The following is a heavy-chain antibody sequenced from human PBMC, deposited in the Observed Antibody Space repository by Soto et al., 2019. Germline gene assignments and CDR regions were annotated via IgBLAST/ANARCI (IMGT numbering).Heavy chain of an antibody. J-gene: IGHJ4*02. CDR3: TRGRYCSAGSCYNQIDY. D-gene: IGHD2-15*01. CDR2: ISAYNGNT. CDR1: GYTFTSFG. V-gene: IGHV1-18*01. Sequence: ASVKVSCKASGYTFTSFGIGWVRQAPGQGPEWMGWISAYNGNTNYAQKFQDRVTMTTDTSTSTAYMELRSLRSDDTAVYYCTRGRYCSAGSCYNQIDYCGQGSLVTVSS.